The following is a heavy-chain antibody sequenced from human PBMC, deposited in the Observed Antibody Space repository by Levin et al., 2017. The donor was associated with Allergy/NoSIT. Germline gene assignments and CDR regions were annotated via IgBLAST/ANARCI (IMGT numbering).Heavy chain of an antibody. V-gene: IGHV4-34*01. D-gene: IGHD4-11*01. Sequence: PGGSLRLSCAVYGGSFSGYYWSWIRQPPGKGLEWIGEINHSGSTNYNPSLKSRVTISVDTSKNQFSLKLSSVTAADTAVYYCARQSPMTTVSPRYGMDVWGQGTTVTVSS. CDR1: GGSFSGYY. CDR2: INHSGST. CDR3: ARQSPMTTVSPRYGMDV. J-gene: IGHJ6*02.